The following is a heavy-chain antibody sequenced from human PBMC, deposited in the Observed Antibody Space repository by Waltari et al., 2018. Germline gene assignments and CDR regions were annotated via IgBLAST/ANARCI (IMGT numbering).Heavy chain of an antibody. CDR2: ISGSGGTT. CDR3: AKSTGSYYEVFDY. J-gene: IGHJ4*02. D-gene: IGHD1-26*01. CDR1: GFTFSNYG. V-gene: IGHV3-23*04. Sequence: EVRLVESGGGLVQPGGSLTLSCAASGFTFSNYGLSWVRQAPGKGLECVSTISGSGGTTFYADSVKGRFTMSKENSKNTLFLQMNSLGFDDTAEYYCAKSTGSYYEVFDYWGRGTLVTVSS.